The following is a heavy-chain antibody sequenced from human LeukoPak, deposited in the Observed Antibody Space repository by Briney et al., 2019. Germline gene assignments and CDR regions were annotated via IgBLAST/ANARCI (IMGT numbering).Heavy chain of an antibody. CDR2: MNPNSGNT. CDR1: GYTFTSYD. CDR3: ASGLRFSVGDYYYYMDV. V-gene: IGHV1-8*01. D-gene: IGHD3-3*01. Sequence: GASVKVSCKASGYTFTSYDINWVRQATGQGLEWMGWMNPNSGNTGYAQKFQGRVTITADESTSTAYMELSSLRSEDTAVYYCASGLRFSVGDYYYYMDVWGKGTTVTVSS. J-gene: IGHJ6*03.